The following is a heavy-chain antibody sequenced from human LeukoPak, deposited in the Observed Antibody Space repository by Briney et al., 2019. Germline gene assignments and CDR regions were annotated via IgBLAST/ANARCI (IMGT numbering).Heavy chain of an antibody. Sequence: PGRSLRLSCAASGFIFSSYDMHWVRQAPGKGLEGVAVVWNDGSNKYYADSVKGRFTISRDNPKNTLYLQMNSLRAEDTAVYYCAXDRSGSYDAFDIWGQGTMVTVS. D-gene: IGHD1-26*01. V-gene: IGHV3-33*01. CDR1: GFIFSSYD. J-gene: IGHJ3*02. CDR3: AXDRSGSYDAFDI. CDR2: VWNDGSNK.